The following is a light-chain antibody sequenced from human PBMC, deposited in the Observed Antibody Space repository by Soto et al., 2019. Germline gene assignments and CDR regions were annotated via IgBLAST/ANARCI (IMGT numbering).Light chain of an antibody. J-gene: IGKJ5*01. V-gene: IGKV1D-12*01. CDR1: QGISRS. Sequence: DSQITQSPSSFSLAVPDRFNITCQASQGISRSLAWYQQKPGKAPKLLIYSASSLQSGVPSRFSGSGFGTDFTITISSLQPEDFATYYCQQAYTFPITFGQGTRLEI. CDR3: QQAYTFPIT. CDR2: SAS.